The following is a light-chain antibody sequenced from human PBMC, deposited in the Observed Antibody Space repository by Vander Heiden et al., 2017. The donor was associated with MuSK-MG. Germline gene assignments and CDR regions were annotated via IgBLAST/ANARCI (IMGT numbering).Light chain of an antibody. CDR1: QSISNW. CDR2: QAS. Sequence: DIQMTQSPSTLSASVGDRVTITCRASQSISNWLAWYQQKPGRAPKLLIYQASSLESGVPSRFSGSGSGTEFSLTISSLQPDDSATYFCQQYDAYSPSSFGQGTKLEI. J-gene: IGKJ2*04. V-gene: IGKV1-5*03. CDR3: QQYDAYSPSS.